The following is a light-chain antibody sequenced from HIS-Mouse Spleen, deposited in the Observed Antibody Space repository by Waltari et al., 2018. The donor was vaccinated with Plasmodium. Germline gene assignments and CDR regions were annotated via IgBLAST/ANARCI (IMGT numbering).Light chain of an antibody. CDR3: CSYAGSYTWV. J-gene: IGLJ2*01. Sequence: QSVLTQPRSVSGSPGQSVTISCTGTSSDVGGSNYVSWYQQHPGKAPKLMIYDVSKRPSGVPDRCSGSKSGNTASLTISGLQAEDEADYYCCSYAGSYTWVVGGGTKLTVL. V-gene: IGLV2-11*01. CDR1: SSDVGGSNY. CDR2: DVS.